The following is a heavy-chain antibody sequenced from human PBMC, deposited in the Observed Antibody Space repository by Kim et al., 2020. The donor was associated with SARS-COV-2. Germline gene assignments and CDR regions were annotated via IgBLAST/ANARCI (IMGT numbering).Heavy chain of an antibody. D-gene: IGHD3-9*01. CDR1: GFTFSSYG. Sequence: GGSLRLSCAASGFTFSSYGMHWVRQAPGKGLEWVAVISYDGSNKYYADSVKGRFTISRDNSKNTLYLQMNSLRAEDTAVYYCAKDRLAATYYYYYMDVWGKGTTVTVSS. V-gene: IGHV3-30*18. CDR3: AKDRLAATYYYYYMDV. CDR2: ISYDGSNK. J-gene: IGHJ6*03.